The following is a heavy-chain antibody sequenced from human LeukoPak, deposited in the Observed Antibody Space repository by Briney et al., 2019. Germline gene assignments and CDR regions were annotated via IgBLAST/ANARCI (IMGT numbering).Heavy chain of an antibody. V-gene: IGHV3-66*01. CDR3: ARLDSSGWYGIDY. D-gene: IGHD6-19*01. J-gene: IGHJ4*02. CDR2: IYSGGST. Sequence: GGSLRLSCAASGFTVSSNHMSWVRQAPGKGLEWVSVIYSGGSTYYADSVKGRFTISRDHSKNTLYLQMNSLRAEDTAVYYCARLDSSGWYGIDYWGQGTLVTVSS. CDR1: GFTVSSNH.